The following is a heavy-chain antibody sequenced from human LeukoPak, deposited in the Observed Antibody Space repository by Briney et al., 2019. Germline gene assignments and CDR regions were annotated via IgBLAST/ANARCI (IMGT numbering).Heavy chain of an antibody. J-gene: IGHJ5*02. CDR3: AREGPFGDPNWFDP. V-gene: IGHV4-59*01. Sequence: SETLSLTCTVSGGSMSSWYWSWIRKPPGKGLEWIGYSSYSGSTNYNSSLKSRVTISIDTSKNHFSLKLSSVTAVDTAVYYCAREGPFGDPNWFDPWGQGTLVTVSS. CDR1: GGSMSSWY. CDR2: SSYSGST. D-gene: IGHD4-17*01.